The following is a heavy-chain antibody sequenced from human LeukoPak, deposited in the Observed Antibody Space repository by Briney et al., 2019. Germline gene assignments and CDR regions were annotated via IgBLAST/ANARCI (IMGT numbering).Heavy chain of an antibody. V-gene: IGHV4-61*01. CDR1: GGSVSSGSYY. CDR2: IYYSGST. J-gene: IGHJ3*02. Sequence: SETLSLTCTVSGGSVSSGSYYWSWIRQPPGKGLEWIGYIYYSGSTNYNPSLKSRVTISVDTSKNQFYLKLSSVTAADTAVYYCARDILGSGIINVPYAFDIWGQGTMVTVSS. CDR3: ARDILGSGIINVPYAFDI. D-gene: IGHD3-10*01.